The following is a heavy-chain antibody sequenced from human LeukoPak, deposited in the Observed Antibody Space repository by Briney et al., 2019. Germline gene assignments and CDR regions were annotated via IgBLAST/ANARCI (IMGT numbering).Heavy chain of an antibody. Sequence: GASVKVSCXASGYTFTSYYMHWVRQARGQGLEWMGIINPSGGSTSYAQKFQGRVTMTRDTSTSTVYMELSSLRSEDTAVYYCARDSGSYYFDYWGQGTLVTVSS. CDR3: ARDSGSYYFDY. J-gene: IGHJ4*02. CDR2: INPSGGST. V-gene: IGHV1-46*03. CDR1: GYTFTSYY. D-gene: IGHD1-26*01.